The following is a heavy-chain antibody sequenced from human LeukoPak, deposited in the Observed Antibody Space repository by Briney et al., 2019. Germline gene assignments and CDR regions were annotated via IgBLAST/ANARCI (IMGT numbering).Heavy chain of an antibody. V-gene: IGHV3-30*18. CDR3: AEGGRSSWHNDY. D-gene: IGHD6-13*01. J-gene: IGHJ4*02. Sequence: GSSLRLSCAASGFTFSDYGIHWVRQAPGKGLEWVALISYDGSNTYYADSVKGRFTISRDNSKYTLYLQMNSLRTEDTAVYYCAEGGRSSWHNDYWGQGTLVTVSS. CDR2: ISYDGSNT. CDR1: GFTFSDYG.